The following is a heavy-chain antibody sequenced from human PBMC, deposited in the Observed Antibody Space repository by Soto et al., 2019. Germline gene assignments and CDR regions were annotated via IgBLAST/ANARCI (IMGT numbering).Heavy chain of an antibody. CDR1: GYSFTSYW. CDR2: IDPSDSYT. CDR3: ARHPPYDTSGYYPH. J-gene: IGHJ4*02. Sequence: GESLKISCRGPGYSFTSYWISWVRQMPGRGLEWMGRIDPSDSYTNYSPSFQGHVTISADKSVNTAYLQWSSLKASDTAMYYCARHPPYDTSGYYPHWGQGTLVTVSS. D-gene: IGHD3-22*01. V-gene: IGHV5-10-1*01.